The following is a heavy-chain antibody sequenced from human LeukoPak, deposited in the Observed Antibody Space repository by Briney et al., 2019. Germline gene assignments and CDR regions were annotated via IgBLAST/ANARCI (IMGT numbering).Heavy chain of an antibody. CDR2: ISSSSSYI. CDR1: GFTFSSDS. Sequence: GGSLRLSCAASGFTFSSDSMNWVRQAPGKGLEWVSSISSSSSYIYYADSVKGRFTISRDNAKNSLYLQMNSLRAEDTAVYYCASPLGKNYDILTGYPDYWGQGTLVTVSS. J-gene: IGHJ4*02. D-gene: IGHD3-9*01. CDR3: ASPLGKNYDILTGYPDY. V-gene: IGHV3-21*01.